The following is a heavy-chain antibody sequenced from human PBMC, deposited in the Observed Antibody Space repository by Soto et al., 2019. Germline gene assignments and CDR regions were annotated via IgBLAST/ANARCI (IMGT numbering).Heavy chain of an antibody. V-gene: IGHV1-69*13. CDR3: ARGGPQREFDY. CDR2: IIPIFGTA. J-gene: IGHJ4*02. Sequence: VXVSCRASGGTFSSYSISWVRQAPGQGLEWMGGIIPIFGTANYAQKFQGRVTITADESTSTAYMELSSLRSEDTAVYYCARGGPQREFDYRGQGTLVTLSS. CDR1: GGTFSSYS. D-gene: IGHD1-26*01.